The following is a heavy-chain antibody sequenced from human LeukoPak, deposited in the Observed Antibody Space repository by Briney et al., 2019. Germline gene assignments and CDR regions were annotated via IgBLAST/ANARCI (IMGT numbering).Heavy chain of an antibody. CDR2: IYSGGST. V-gene: IGHV3-66*02. D-gene: IGHD6-13*01. CDR1: GFTVSSNY. Sequence: PGGSLRLSCAASGFTVSSNYMSWVRQAPGKGLEWVSVIYSGGSTYYADSVKGRFTFSRDNSKNTLYLQMNSLRAEDTAVYYCARHIAAALDYWGQGTLVTVSS. J-gene: IGHJ4*02. CDR3: ARHIAAALDY.